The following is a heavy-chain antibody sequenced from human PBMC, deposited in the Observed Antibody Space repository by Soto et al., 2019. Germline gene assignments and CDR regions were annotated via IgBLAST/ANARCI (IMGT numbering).Heavy chain of an antibody. CDR2: IIPIFGTA. V-gene: IGHV1-69*06. Sequence: SLKISCKASGGTFSSYAISWVRQAPGQGLEWMGGIIPIFGTANYAQKFQGRVTITADNAKNSLYLQMNSLRVEDTAVYYCARDKRHYYDSTANYYNYGMDVWGQGTTVTVSS. J-gene: IGHJ6*02. D-gene: IGHD3-16*01. CDR1: GGTFSSYA. CDR3: ARDKRHYYDSTANYYNYGMDV.